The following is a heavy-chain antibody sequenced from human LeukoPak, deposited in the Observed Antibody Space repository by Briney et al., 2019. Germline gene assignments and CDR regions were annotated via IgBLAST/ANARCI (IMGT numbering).Heavy chain of an antibody. CDR1: GFTFSSYS. CDR2: ISSSSSYI. D-gene: IGHD3-22*01. CDR3: ARDEARYYYDSSGSHFDY. Sequence: GGSLRLSCAASGFTFSSYSMNWVRQAPGKGLEWVPSISSSSSYIYYADSVKGRFTTSRDNAKNSLYLQMNSLRAEDTAVYYCARDEARYYYDSSGSHFDYWGQGTLVTVSS. J-gene: IGHJ4*02. V-gene: IGHV3-21*01.